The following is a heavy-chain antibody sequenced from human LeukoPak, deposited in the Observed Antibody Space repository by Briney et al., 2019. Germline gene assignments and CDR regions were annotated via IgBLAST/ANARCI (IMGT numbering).Heavy chain of an antibody. J-gene: IGHJ6*04. CDR1: GFTFSSYE. CDR2: ISSSRSTI. Sequence: PGGSLRLSCTAPGFTFSSYEMNWVRQAPGKVLEWVSYISSSRSTIYYADSVKGRFTISRDNAKNSLYLQMNSLRAEDTAVYYCAELGITMIGGVWGKGTTVTISS. V-gene: IGHV3-48*03. D-gene: IGHD3-10*02. CDR3: AELGITMIGGV.